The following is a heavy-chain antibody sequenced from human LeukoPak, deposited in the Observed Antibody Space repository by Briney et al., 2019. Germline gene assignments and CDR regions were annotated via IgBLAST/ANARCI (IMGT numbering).Heavy chain of an antibody. CDR3: ASPRGDDSGGYYTWYFHH. V-gene: IGHV4-59*08. D-gene: IGHD3-22*01. Sequence: SETLSLTCTVSGGSISGYYWSWIRQPPGRGLEWIGYMYYTGSTNYNPSLRSRVTISVDTSKNQFSLKLSSVTAADTAVYFCASPRGDDSGGYYTWYFHHWGQGILVTVSS. CDR1: GGSISGYY. CDR2: MYYTGST. J-gene: IGHJ1*01.